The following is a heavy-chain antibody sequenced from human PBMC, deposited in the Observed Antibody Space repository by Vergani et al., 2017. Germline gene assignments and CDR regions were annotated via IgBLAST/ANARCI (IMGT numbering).Heavy chain of an antibody. D-gene: IGHD2-21*01. CDR3: VREGSYCGSTTCRNPSYVYYYHMDV. CDR1: GFTFSSYA. Sequence: QVQLVESGGGVVQPGGSLRLSCAASGFTFSSYAMHWVRQAPGKGLEWVAIIYYDGSKKYYADSVKGRFTISRDNSRNTLDLLMSSLRAEDTAIYYCVREGSYCGSTTCRNPSYVYYYHMDVWGEGP. CDR2: IYYDGSKK. V-gene: IGHV3-33*01. J-gene: IGHJ6*03.